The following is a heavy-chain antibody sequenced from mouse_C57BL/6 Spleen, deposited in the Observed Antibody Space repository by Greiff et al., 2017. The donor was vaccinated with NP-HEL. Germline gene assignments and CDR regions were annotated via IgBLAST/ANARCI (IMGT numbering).Heavy chain of an antibody. CDR2: ISYDGSN. V-gene: IGHV3-6*01. D-gene: IGHD1-1*01. CDR3: ARDGGGSVYY. J-gene: IGHJ2*01. CDR1: GYSITSGYY. Sequence: DVQLQESGPGLVKPSQSLSLTCSVTGYSITSGYYWNWIRQFPGNKLEWMGYISYDGSNNYNPSLKNRISITRDPSKNQFFLKLNSVTTEDTATYYCARDGGGSVYYWGKGTTLTVSS.